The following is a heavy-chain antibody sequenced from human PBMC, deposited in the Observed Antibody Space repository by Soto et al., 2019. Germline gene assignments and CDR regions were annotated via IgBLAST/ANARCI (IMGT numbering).Heavy chain of an antibody. V-gene: IGHV5-51*01. CDR3: APVRGRPGAFDI. CDR1: GYSFPSSW. Sequence: GESLKISCKGSGYSFPSSWIGWVRQLPGKGLEWMGIIYPGDSDTRYSPSFQGQVTISADKSISTPYLQWSSLKASDTAMYYCAPVRGRPGAFDIWAKGTMVTVSS. D-gene: IGHD3-10*01. J-gene: IGHJ3*02. CDR2: IYPGDSDT.